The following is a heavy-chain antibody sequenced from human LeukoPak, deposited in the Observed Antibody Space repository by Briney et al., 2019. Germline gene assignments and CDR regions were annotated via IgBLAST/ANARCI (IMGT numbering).Heavy chain of an antibody. CDR3: ARDPVYRYYDQYYFDY. V-gene: IGHV3-30*04. D-gene: IGHD3-22*01. Sequence: GRSLRLSCAASGFTFSSYAMHWVRQAPGKGLEWVAVISYDGSNKYYADSVKGRFTISRDNSKNTLYLQMNSLRAEDTAVYYCARDPVYRYYDQYYFDYWGQGTLVTVSS. J-gene: IGHJ4*02. CDR2: ISYDGSNK. CDR1: GFTFSSYA.